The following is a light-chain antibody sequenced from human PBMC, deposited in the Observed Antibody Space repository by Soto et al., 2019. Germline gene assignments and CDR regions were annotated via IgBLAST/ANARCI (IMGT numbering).Light chain of an antibody. V-gene: IGKV3-15*01. CDR2: GAS. CDR3: QQYYTWPRGT. J-gene: IGKJ1*01. CDR1: QGIITN. Sequence: IVLTQSPGTLSLSKGERAPLSCRASQGIITNLAWYHQKPGQPPRLLIFGASTRATGVPARFSGSGSGTEFTLTISSLQSADLGVYYCQQYYTWPRGTFGQGTKVDIK.